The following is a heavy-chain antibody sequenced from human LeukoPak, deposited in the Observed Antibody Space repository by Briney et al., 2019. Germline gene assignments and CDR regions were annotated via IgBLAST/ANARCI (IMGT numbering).Heavy chain of an antibody. CDR3: ARTCLGSGSCYDR. Sequence: SETLSLTCTVSGGSISSGVYYWSWIRQHPGKGLEWIGCIYYSGSTYYNPSLKSRLTISVDTSENQFSLKLTSVTAADTAVYYCARTCLGSGSCYDRWGQGTLVTVSS. J-gene: IGHJ4*02. V-gene: IGHV4-31*03. CDR1: GGSISSGVYY. CDR2: IYYSGST. D-gene: IGHD3-10*01.